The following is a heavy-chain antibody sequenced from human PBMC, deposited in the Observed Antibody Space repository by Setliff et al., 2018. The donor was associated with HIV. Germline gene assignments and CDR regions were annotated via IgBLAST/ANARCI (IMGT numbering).Heavy chain of an antibody. CDR1: GGSISSYY. CDR2: IDWGGDE. CDR3: ARDGVVYSGYAPPLPGTIYMDV. Sequence: TLSLTCTVSGGSISSYYWSWIRQPPGKALEWLACIDWGGDEYYSTSLKTRLSISKDTSKNQVVLTMTNMDPADTATYYCARDGVVYSGYAPPLPGTIYMDVWGKGTTVTVSS. V-gene: IGHV2-70*11. J-gene: IGHJ6*03. D-gene: IGHD5-12*01.